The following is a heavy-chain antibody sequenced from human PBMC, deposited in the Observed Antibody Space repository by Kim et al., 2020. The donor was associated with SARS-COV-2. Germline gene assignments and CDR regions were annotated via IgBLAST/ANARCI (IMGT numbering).Heavy chain of an antibody. D-gene: IGHD1-26*01. J-gene: IGHJ4*02. V-gene: IGHV3-30*02. CDR3: AKDGARGSYPLGY. Sequence: YADSVRGRFSISRNNSQSTFDLQMKRLRAGDTAVYYCAKDGARGSYPLGYWGQGTLVTVSS.